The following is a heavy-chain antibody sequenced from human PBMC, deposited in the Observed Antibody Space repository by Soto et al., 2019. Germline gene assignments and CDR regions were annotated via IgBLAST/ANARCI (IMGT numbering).Heavy chain of an antibody. CDR2: INPSGGST. V-gene: IGHV1-46*01. D-gene: IGHD3-9*01. CDR3: GAPGRGGFDGLFAIDY. J-gene: IGHJ4*02. Sequence: QVQLVQSGAEVKKPGASVKVSCKASGYTFTSYYMHWVRQAPGQGLEWMGIINPSGGSTSYAQKFQGRVTMTRDTSTSTVYMELSSLRSEDTAVYYCGAPGRGGFDGLFAIDYWGQGTLVTVSS. CDR1: GYTFTSYY.